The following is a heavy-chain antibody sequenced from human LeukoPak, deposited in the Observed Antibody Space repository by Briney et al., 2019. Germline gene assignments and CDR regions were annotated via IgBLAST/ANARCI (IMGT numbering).Heavy chain of an antibody. CDR3: ARGVIIRGRLDP. CDR2: IKEDGSEK. J-gene: IGHJ5*02. V-gene: IGHV3-7*01. Sequence: GGSLRLSCAASGFIFRNYWMSWVLQAPGEGLEWVANIKEDGSEKYYVESVKGRFTISRDNAKNSLYLQMSSLRAEDTAVYYCARGVIIRGRLDPWGQGTLVTVSS. CDR1: GFIFRNYW. D-gene: IGHD3-16*02.